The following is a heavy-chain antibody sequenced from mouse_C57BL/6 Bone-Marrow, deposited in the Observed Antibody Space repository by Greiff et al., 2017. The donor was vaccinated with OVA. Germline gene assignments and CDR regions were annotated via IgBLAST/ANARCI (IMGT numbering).Heavy chain of an antibody. J-gene: IGHJ3*01. CDR2: ISNGGGST. V-gene: IGHV5-12*01. CDR3: ARRSSGLAWFAY. CDR1: GFTFSDYY. Sequence: EVKLVESGGGLVQPGGSLKLSCAASGFTFSDYYMYWVRQTPEKRLEWVAYISNGGGSTYYPDTVKGRFTISRDNAKNTLYLQMSRLKSEDTAMYYCARRSSGLAWFAYWGQGTLVTASA. D-gene: IGHD3-2*02.